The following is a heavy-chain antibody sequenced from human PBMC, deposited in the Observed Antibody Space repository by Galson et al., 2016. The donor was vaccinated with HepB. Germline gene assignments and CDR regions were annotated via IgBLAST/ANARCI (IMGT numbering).Heavy chain of an antibody. CDR1: GYTFSDNY. Sequence: SVKVSCKASGYTFSDNYIHWVRQAPGQGLEWMGRINPKSGDTFYAEKFQARVTMTRDTSISTAYMEVSRLASGDTAVYFCARVGGPHYDFWSNYPPYGMDVWGQGTTVIVSS. CDR2: INPKSGDT. D-gene: IGHD3-3*01. CDR3: ARVGGPHYDFWSNYPPYGMDV. J-gene: IGHJ6*02. V-gene: IGHV1-2*06.